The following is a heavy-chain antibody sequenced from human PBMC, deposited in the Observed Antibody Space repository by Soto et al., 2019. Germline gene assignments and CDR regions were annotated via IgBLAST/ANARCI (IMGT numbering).Heavy chain of an antibody. CDR3: ARHVVPRGGYYYYYMDV. D-gene: IGHD3-10*01. Sequence: SETLSLTCTVSGGSISSSSYYWGWIRQPPGKGLEWIGSIYYSGSTYYNPSLKSRVTISVDTSKNQFSLKLSSVTAADTAVYYCARHVVPRGGYYYYYMDVWGKGTTVTVSS. CDR2: IYYSGST. V-gene: IGHV4-39*01. J-gene: IGHJ6*03. CDR1: GGSISSSSYY.